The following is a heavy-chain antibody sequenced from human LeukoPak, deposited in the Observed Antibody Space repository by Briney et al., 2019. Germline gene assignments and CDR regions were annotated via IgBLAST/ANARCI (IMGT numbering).Heavy chain of an antibody. CDR1: GGSISSYY. D-gene: IGHD5-18*01. CDR2: IYYSGST. Sequence: SETLSLTCTVSGGSISSYYWSWIRQPPGKGLEWIGYIYYSGSTNYNPSLKSRVTISVDTSKNQFPLKLSSVTAADTAVYYCARAGYSYGSPLGYFDYWGQGTLVTVSS. V-gene: IGHV4-59*01. J-gene: IGHJ4*02. CDR3: ARAGYSYGSPLGYFDY.